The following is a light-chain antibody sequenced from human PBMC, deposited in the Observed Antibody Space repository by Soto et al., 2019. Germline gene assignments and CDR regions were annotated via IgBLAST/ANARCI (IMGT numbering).Light chain of an antibody. CDR2: GAS. CDR1: QSVSSN. Sequence: EIVMTQSPATLSVSPGERATLSCRASQSVSSNLAWYQQKPGQAPRLLIYGASTRDTGIPARFSGSGSGTQFTLSISSLQSEDFAVYYCQHYHNWPYTFGQGTNLEIK. V-gene: IGKV3-15*01. CDR3: QHYHNWPYT. J-gene: IGKJ2*01.